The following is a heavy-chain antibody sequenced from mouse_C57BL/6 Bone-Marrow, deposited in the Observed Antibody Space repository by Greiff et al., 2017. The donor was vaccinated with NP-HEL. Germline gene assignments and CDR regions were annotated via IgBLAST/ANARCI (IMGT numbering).Heavy chain of an antibody. J-gene: IGHJ2*01. CDR3: AKYHLCYCGSSFDY. V-gene: IGHV3-6*01. Sequence: DVQLQESGPGLVKPSQSLSLTCSVTGYSITSGYYWNWIRQFPGNKLEWMGYISYDGSNNYNPSLKNRISITRDTSKNPFFLKLNTVTTEDTATYSGAKYHLCYCGSSFDYWGQGTTLTVSS. CDR1: GYSITSGYY. CDR2: ISYDGSN. D-gene: IGHD1-1*01.